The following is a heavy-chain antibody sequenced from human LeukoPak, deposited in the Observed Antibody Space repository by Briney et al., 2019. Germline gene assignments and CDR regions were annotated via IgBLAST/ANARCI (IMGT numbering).Heavy chain of an antibody. CDR2: IYTSGST. J-gene: IGHJ6*03. Sequence: ASETLSLTCTVSGGSISSYYWSCLRQPAGKGLEWIGRIYTSGSTNYNPSLKSRVTMSVDTSKNQFSVKLSSVTAADTAVYYCARWGRDGYKYYYYYMDVWGKGTTVTVSS. V-gene: IGHV4-4*07. CDR1: GGSISSYY. D-gene: IGHD5-24*01. CDR3: ARWGRDGYKYYYYYMDV.